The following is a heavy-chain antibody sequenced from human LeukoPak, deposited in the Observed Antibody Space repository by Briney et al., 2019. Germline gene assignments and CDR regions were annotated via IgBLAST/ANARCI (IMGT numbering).Heavy chain of an antibody. J-gene: IGHJ5*02. CDR3: AARLGDCTNGICHNNWFDP. Sequence: SETLSLTCTVSGGSISSYYWSWIRQPPGKGLEWIGYIYYSGSNNYNPSLKSRVTISVDTSNNQLSLKLSSVTAADTAVYYCAARLGDCTNGICHNNWFDPWGQGTLVTVSS. D-gene: IGHD2-8*01. CDR2: IYYSGSN. CDR1: GGSISSYY. V-gene: IGHV4-59*01.